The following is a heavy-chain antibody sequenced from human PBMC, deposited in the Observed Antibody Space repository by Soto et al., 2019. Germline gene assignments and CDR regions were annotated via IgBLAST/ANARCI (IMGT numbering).Heavy chain of an antibody. D-gene: IGHD2-2*01. CDR3: GRLYCSSSSCYAYDYYMDG. V-gene: IGHV3-53*04. CDR1: GFTVSSNY. Sequence: GGSLRLSCAASGFTVSSNYMSWVRQAPGKGLEWVSVIYSGGSTYYADSVKGRFTMSRHNSKNTLYLQMNSLRAEDTAVYYCGRLYCSSSSCYAYDYYMDGWGRGTTVTVSS. J-gene: IGHJ6*03. CDR2: IYSGGST.